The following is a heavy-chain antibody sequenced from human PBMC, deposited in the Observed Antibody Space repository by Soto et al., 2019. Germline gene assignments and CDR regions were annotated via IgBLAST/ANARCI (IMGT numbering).Heavy chain of an antibody. CDR1: GGSISSYY. J-gene: IGHJ4*03. D-gene: IGHD3-22*01. V-gene: IGHV4-59*08. Sequence: SETLSLTCTVSGGSISSYYWSWIRQPPGKGLEWIGYIYYSGSTNYNPSLKSRVTISVDTSKNQFSLKLSSVTAADTAVYYCARLLAGSGYYEIFDYWGQGTTVTVSS. CDR3: ARLLAGSGYYEIFDY. CDR2: IYYSGST.